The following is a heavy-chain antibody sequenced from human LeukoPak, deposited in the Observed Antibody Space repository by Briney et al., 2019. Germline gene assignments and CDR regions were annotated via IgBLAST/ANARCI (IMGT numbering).Heavy chain of an antibody. D-gene: IGHD4-23*01. J-gene: IGHJ4*02. CDR3: ARGWIAETTVVTPYNY. CDR1: GYTFTSYY. V-gene: IGHV1-46*01. Sequence: ASVKVSCKASGYTFTSYYMHWVRQAPGQGLEWMGIINPSGGSTSYAQKFQGRVTMTRDTSTSTVYMEPSSLRSEDTAVYYCARGWIAETTVVTPYNYWGQGTLVTVSS. CDR2: INPSGGST.